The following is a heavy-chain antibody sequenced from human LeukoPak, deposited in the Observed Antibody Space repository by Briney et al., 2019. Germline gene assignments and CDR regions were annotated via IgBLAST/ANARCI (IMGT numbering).Heavy chain of an antibody. D-gene: IGHD3-10*01. CDR3: ARDQGQFGELYPPNWFDP. CDR2: IIPILGIA. J-gene: IGHJ5*02. V-gene: IGHV1-69*04. CDR1: GYTFTSYY. Sequence: SVKVSCKASGYTFTSYYMRWVRQAPGQGLEWMGRIIPILGIANYAQKFQGRVTITADKSTSTAYMELSSLRSEDTAVYYCARDQGQFGELYPPNWFDPWGQGTLVTVSS.